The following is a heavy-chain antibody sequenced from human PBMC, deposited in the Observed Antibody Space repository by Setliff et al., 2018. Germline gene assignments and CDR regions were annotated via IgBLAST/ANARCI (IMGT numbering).Heavy chain of an antibody. CDR1: GFTFSTYS. CDR3: ARGDLVGYYNDY. D-gene: IGHD3-9*01. Sequence: PGGSLRLSCAASGFTFSTYSMTWVRQAPGKGLEWVSAITDDGGTTHYADSVKGRFTISRDNAKNTLYLQMNSLRAEDAAVYYCARGDLVGYYNDYWGQGTLVTVSS. CDR2: ITDDGGTT. V-gene: IGHV3-74*01. J-gene: IGHJ4*02.